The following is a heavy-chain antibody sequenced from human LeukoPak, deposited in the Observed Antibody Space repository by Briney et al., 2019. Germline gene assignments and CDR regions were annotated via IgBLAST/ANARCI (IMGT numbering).Heavy chain of an antibody. J-gene: IGHJ4*02. Sequence: GGSLRLSCAASGFTFSTYSMNWVRQAPGKGLEWVAVISYDGSNKYYADSVKGRFTISRDNSKNTLYLQMNSLRAEDTAVYYCARDRVFGGETTASFDYWGQGTLVTVSS. CDR1: GFTFSTYS. D-gene: IGHD4-17*01. CDR3: ARDRVFGGETTASFDY. V-gene: IGHV3-30*03. CDR2: ISYDGSNK.